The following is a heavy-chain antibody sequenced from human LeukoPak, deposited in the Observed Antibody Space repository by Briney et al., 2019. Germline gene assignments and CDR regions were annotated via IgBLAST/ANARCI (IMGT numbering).Heavy chain of an antibody. J-gene: IGHJ4*02. V-gene: IGHV1-69*06. D-gene: IGHD2-15*01. Sequence: SVKVSCKASGGTFSSYAISWVRQAPGQGLGWMGGIIPIFGTANYAQKFQGRVTITADKSTSTAYMELSSLGSEDTAVYYWAKDCNGGSFYGEWGQGTLVTVSS. CDR3: AKDCNGGSFYGE. CDR2: IIPIFGTA. CDR1: GGTFSSYA.